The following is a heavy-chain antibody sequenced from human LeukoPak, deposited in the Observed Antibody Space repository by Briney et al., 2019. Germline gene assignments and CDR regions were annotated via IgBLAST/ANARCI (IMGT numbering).Heavy chain of an antibody. J-gene: IGHJ5*02. CDR1: GGSISSYY. Sequence: SETLSLTCTVSGGSISSYYWSWIRQPPGKGLEWIGYIYYSGSTNYNPSLKSRVTISVDTSQNQFSLKLSSVTAADTAVYYCARHEGLLIKAWGQGTLVTVSS. D-gene: IGHD3/OR15-3a*01. CDR2: IYYSGST. CDR3: ARHEGLLIKA. V-gene: IGHV4-59*08.